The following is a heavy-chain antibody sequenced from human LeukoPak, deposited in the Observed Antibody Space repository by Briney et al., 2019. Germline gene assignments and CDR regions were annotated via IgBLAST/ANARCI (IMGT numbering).Heavy chain of an antibody. CDR1: GFTFDDYA. V-gene: IGHV3-9*01. Sequence: PGRSLRLSCAASGFTFDDYAMHWVRQAPGKGLEWVSGISWNSGSIGYADSVKGRFTISRDNAKNSLYLQMNSLRAEDTALYYCAKDMSFMIDRGAEYFQHWGQGTLVTVSS. D-gene: IGHD3-16*01. CDR2: ISWNSGSI. J-gene: IGHJ1*01. CDR3: AKDMSFMIDRGAEYFQH.